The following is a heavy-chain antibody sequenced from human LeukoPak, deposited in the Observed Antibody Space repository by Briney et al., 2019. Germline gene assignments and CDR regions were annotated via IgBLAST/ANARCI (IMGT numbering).Heavy chain of an antibody. V-gene: IGHV3-21*01. J-gene: IGHJ4*02. CDR3: ARDLYSQY. Sequence: GGSLRLSCAASGFDFSTYAINWVRQAPGKGLEWVSSISTMSNYIFYGDSVKGRFTISRDIAKNSLYLQMNSLRAEDTAVYYCARDLYSQYWGQGTLVTVSS. CDR2: ISTMSNYI. CDR1: GFDFSTYA. D-gene: IGHD2-21*01.